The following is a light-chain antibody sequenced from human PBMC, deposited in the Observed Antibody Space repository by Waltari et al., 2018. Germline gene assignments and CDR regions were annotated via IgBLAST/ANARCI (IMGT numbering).Light chain of an antibody. CDR3: ASFISGSTSSVL. V-gene: IGLV2-14*03. CDR2: DGT. J-gene: IGLJ3*02. Sequence: QSALTQPASVSGSPGQSITISCTGTSSDIGAFNYVSWYQQHPGKAPKVLIYDGTNRPSGVSYRFSGSKSGNTASLTISGLQAEDEAYYHCASFISGSTSSVLFGGGTKLTVL. CDR1: SSDIGAFNY.